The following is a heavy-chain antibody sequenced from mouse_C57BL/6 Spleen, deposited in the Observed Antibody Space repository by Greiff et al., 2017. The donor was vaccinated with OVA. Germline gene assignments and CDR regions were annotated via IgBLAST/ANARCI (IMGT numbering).Heavy chain of an antibody. CDR2: ISYDGSN. CDR3: AREKGLGLFAY. V-gene: IGHV3-6*01. Sequence: EVKLQESGPGLVKPSQSLSLTCSVTGYSITSGYYWNWIRQFPGNQLEWMGYISYDGSNNYNPSLKNRISITRDTSKNQFFLKLNSVTTEDTATYYCAREKGLGLFAYWGQGTLVTVSA. CDR1: GYSITSGYY. J-gene: IGHJ3*01. D-gene: IGHD4-1*01.